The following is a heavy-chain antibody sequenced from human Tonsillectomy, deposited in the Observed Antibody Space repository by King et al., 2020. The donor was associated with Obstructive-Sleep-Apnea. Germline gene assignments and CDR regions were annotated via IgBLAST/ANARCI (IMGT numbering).Heavy chain of an antibody. Sequence: VQLVESGGGLVQPGGSLRLSCAASGFTLSTYDMHWVRQVTGKGLECVSALGTAGYTYYPGSVKGRFTISRDNAKNSLYLQMNSLRAGDTAVYYCARGLGYCSSTSCYFDYWGQGTLVTVSS. D-gene: IGHD2-2*01. CDR3: ARGLGYCSSTSCYFDY. CDR2: LGTAGYT. J-gene: IGHJ4*02. CDR1: GFTLSTYD. V-gene: IGHV3-13*01.